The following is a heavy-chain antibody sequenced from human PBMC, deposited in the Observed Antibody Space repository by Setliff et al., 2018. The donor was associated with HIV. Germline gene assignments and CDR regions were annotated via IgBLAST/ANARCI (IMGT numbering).Heavy chain of an antibody. CDR2: IFNDGRT. CDR3: ASRVYYYDSNKVLREEGFDP. D-gene: IGHD3-22*01. J-gene: IGHJ5*02. CDR1: GGSISSSSYY. V-gene: IGHV4-39*01. Sequence: SETLSLTCTVSGGSISSSSYYWGWIRQPPGKGLEWIGSIFNDGRTYYNPSLKSRVTIPMDTSTNQFSLKLTSVTAADTAVYFCASRVYYYDSNKVLREEGFDPWGQGTLVTVSS.